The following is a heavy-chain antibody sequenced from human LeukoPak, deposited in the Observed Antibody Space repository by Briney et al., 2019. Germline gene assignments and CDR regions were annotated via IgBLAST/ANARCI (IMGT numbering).Heavy chain of an antibody. J-gene: IGHJ4*02. D-gene: IGHD3-10*01. V-gene: IGHV4-39*01. CDR1: GGSISSSNYY. Sequence: PSETLSLTCTVSGGSISSSNYYWGWIRQPPGKGLEWIGGIFYTGSTYYNPSLKSRVTVSVDTSKNQFSLKLNSVTAADTAVYYCARLTMVRGVDCWGQGTLVTVSS. CDR2: IFYTGST. CDR3: ARLTMVRGVDC.